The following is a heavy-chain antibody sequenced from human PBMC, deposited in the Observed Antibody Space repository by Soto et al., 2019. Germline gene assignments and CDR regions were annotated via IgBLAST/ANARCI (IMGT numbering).Heavy chain of an antibody. V-gene: IGHV3-33*01. D-gene: IGHD6-25*01. CDR3: ASEGSAADPFDY. Sequence: GGSLRLSCAASGFTFSSYGMHWVRQAPGKGLEWVAVIWYDGSNKYYADSVKGRFTISRDNSKNTLYLQMNSLRAEDTAVYYCASEGSAADPFDYWGQGTLVTVSS. J-gene: IGHJ4*02. CDR1: GFTFSSYG. CDR2: IWYDGSNK.